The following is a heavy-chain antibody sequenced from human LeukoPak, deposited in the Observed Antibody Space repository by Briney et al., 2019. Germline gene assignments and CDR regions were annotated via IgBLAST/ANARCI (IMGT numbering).Heavy chain of an antibody. Sequence: GESLRLSCAASGFTFDDYAMHWVRQAPGKGLEWVSGISWNSGSIGYADSVKGRFTISRDNAKNSLYLQMNSLRAEDTALYYCAKALNPSSSSWYVFWFDPWGQGTLVTVSS. V-gene: IGHV3-9*01. CDR2: ISWNSGSI. CDR3: AKALNPSSSSWYVFWFDP. J-gene: IGHJ5*02. D-gene: IGHD6-13*01. CDR1: GFTFDDYA.